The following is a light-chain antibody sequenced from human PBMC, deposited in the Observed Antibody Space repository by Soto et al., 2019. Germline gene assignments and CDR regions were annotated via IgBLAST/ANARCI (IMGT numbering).Light chain of an antibody. Sequence: EIVLTQSPGTLSLSPGARATLSCRASQSVSRTYLAWYQQKPVQAPRLLIYATSSRATGIPDRFSGSGAGTDFTLTISSLEPEDFAVYYCQQRSNWPPWTFGQGTKGDIK. V-gene: IGKV3D-20*02. J-gene: IGKJ1*01. CDR2: ATS. CDR1: QSVSRTY. CDR3: QQRSNWPPWT.